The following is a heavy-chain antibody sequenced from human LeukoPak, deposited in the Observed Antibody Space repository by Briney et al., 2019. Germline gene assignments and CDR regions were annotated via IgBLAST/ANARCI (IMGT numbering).Heavy chain of an antibody. CDR1: GFTFSSYS. D-gene: IGHD6-19*01. V-gene: IGHV3-21*01. J-gene: IGHJ5*02. Sequence: GGSLRLSCAASGFTFSSYSMNWVRQAPGKGLEWVSSISSSSSYIYYADSVKGRFTISRDNAKNSPYLQMNSLRAEDTAVYYCARRGIAVAENWFDPWGQGTLVTVSS. CDR2: ISSSSSYI. CDR3: ARRGIAVAENWFDP.